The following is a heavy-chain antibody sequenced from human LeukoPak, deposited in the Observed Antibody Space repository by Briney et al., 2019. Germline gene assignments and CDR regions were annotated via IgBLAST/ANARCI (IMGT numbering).Heavy chain of an antibody. Sequence: GGSLRLSYSASGFTFHYYGLSWLRQAPGKGLMWVSRISPDGSTTLYADSVKGRFTISRDNAKNTLYLQMNSLGAEDTAVYYCTTFLSIIRHKQFDYWGQGTLVTVSS. CDR3: TTFLSIIRHKQFDY. J-gene: IGHJ4*02. CDR2: ISPDGSTT. CDR1: GFTFHYYG. D-gene: IGHD2-21*01. V-gene: IGHV3-74*03.